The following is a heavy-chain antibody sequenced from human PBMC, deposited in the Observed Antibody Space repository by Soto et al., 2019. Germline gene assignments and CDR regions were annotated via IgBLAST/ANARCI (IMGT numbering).Heavy chain of an antibody. D-gene: IGHD6-19*01. CDR2: ISSSSSTI. Sequence: EVQLVESGGGLVQPGGSLRLSCAASGFTFSSYSMNWVRQAPGKGLEWVSYISSSSSTIYYADSVKGRFTISRDNAKNSLYLQMNSLRAEDTAVYYCARGAKHSRGWYNIPAYYYYMDVWGQGTTVTVSS. CDR3: ARGAKHSRGWYNIPAYYYYMDV. V-gene: IGHV3-48*01. CDR1: GFTFSSYS. J-gene: IGHJ6*03.